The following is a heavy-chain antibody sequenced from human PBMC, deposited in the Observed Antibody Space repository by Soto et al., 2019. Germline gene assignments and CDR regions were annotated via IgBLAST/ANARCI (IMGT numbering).Heavy chain of an antibody. Sequence: GGSLRLSCAVSGFSLGPYGVTWVRQTPEKGLEWVTGFSGGSGAIFYADSVRGRFTISRDSSTAYLQMNSLRPEDTAVYFCARWNGFGDSWGQGSLVTVSS. D-gene: IGHD1-1*01. CDR3: ARWNGFGDS. CDR1: GFSLGPYG. J-gene: IGHJ4*02. CDR2: FSGGSGAI. V-gene: IGHV3-23*01.